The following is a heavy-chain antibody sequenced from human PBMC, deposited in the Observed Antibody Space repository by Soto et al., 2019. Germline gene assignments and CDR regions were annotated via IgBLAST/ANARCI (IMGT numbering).Heavy chain of an antibody. D-gene: IGHD4-17*01. CDR1: GYTFTNYD. CDR3: ARGINYGDDTRWFDP. CDR2: MNPNSGNT. V-gene: IGHV1-8*01. J-gene: IGHJ5*02. Sequence: QVQLVQSGAEVKKPGASVKVSCKASGYTFTNYDINWVRQATGQGLEYLGWMNPNSGNTGYVEKFQGRVTMTRYTSISTAYKELSSLRSEDTAVYYCARGINYGDDTRWFDPWGQGTLVTVSS.